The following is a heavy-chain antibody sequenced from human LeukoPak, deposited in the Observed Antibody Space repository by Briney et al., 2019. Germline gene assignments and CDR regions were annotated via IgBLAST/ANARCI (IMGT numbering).Heavy chain of an antibody. V-gene: IGHV3-9*01. J-gene: IGHJ3*02. CDR3: AKDRAFDI. CDR1: GLTFDDYA. CDR2: ISWNSGSI. Sequence: GGSLRLSCAASGLTFDDYAMHWVRQAPGKGLEWVSGISWNSGSIGYADSVKGRFTISRDNAKNSLYLQMNSLRAEDTALYYCAKDRAFDIWGQGTMVTVSS.